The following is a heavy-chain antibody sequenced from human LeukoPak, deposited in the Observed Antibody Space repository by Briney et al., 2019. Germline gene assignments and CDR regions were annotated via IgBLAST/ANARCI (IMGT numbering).Heavy chain of an antibody. CDR1: RLTFSGYW. CDR3: ARALGYQLLPGYYYYMDV. Sequence: GGSLRLSCAASRLTFSGYWMSWVRQAPGKGLEWVANINEDGSEKYYVDSVKGQFTISRDSAKNSLCLQVNSLRAADTAVYYCARALGYQLLPGYYYYMDVWGKGTTVTVSS. J-gene: IGHJ6*03. V-gene: IGHV3-7*01. D-gene: IGHD2-2*01. CDR2: INEDGSEK.